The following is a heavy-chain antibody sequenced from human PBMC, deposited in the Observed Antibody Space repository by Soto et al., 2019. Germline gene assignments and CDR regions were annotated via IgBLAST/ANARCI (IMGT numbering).Heavy chain of an antibody. J-gene: IGHJ6*02. Sequence: QVQLVQSGAEVKKPGSSVKVSCKASGGTFSSYAISWVRQAPGQGLEWMGGIIPIFGTANYAQKFQGRVTITADESTSTAYMELSSLRSEDTAVYYCASRLYCSSTSCYGDSGYYYGMDVWGQGTTATVSS. CDR3: ASRLYCSSTSCYGDSGYYYGMDV. CDR1: GGTFSSYA. V-gene: IGHV1-69*01. CDR2: IIPIFGTA. D-gene: IGHD2-2*01.